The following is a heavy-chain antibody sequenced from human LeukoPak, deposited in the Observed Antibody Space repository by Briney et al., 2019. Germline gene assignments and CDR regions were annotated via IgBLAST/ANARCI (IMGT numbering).Heavy chain of an antibody. CDR1: GYTFIGYY. CDR2: INPNSGGT. D-gene: IGHD3-3*01. V-gene: IGHV1-2*02. J-gene: IGHJ4*02. CDR3: ARAPVGGPLRFFDY. Sequence: ASVKVSCKASGYTFIGYYMHWVRQAPGQGLEWMVWINPNSGGTNYAQKFQGRVTMTRDTSISTAYMELSSMRSDDTAVYYCARAPVGGPLRFFDYWGQGTLVTVSS.